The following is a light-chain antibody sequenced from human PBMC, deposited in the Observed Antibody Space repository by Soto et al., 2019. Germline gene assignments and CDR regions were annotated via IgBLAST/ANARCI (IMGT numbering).Light chain of an antibody. V-gene: IGLV1-40*01. CDR3: SSYTSSSTLEGYV. CDR2: GNT. Sequence: QSVLTQPPSVSGAPGQRVTISCTGSSSNIGAGYDVHWYQQLPGTAPKLLIYGNTNRPSGVPDRFSGSKSGTSASLAITGLQAEDEADYYCSSYTSSSTLEGYVFGTGTKVTVL. J-gene: IGLJ1*01. CDR1: SSNIGAGYD.